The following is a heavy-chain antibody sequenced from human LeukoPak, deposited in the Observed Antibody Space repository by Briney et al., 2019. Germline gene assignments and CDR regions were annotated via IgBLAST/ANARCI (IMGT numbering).Heavy chain of an antibody. D-gene: IGHD6-13*01. Sequence: GGSLRLSCAASGFTFSSYWMSWVRQAPGKGLEWVANIKQDGSEKYYVDSVKGRFTISRDNSKNTLYLQMNSLRAEDTAVYYCANTPEGGIAAAGTGYWGQGTLVTVSS. V-gene: IGHV3-7*03. CDR2: IKQDGSEK. CDR1: GFTFSSYW. CDR3: ANTPEGGIAAAGTGY. J-gene: IGHJ4*02.